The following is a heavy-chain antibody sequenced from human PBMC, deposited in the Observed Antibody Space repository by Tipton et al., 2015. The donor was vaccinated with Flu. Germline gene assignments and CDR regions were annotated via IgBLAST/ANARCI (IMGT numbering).Heavy chain of an antibody. J-gene: IGHJ4*02. CDR3: ARVKSASQPDY. CDR2: INPNSGGT. CDR1: GYTFTGNY. V-gene: IGHV1-2*04. Sequence: QLVQSGAEVKKPGASVTVSCKASGYTFTGNYIHWVRQAPGQGLEWMGWINPNSGGTNYAQKFQGWVTMTRDTSISTAYMELSSLKSDDTAVYYCARVKSASQPDYWGQGTLVTVSS. D-gene: IGHD2-2*01.